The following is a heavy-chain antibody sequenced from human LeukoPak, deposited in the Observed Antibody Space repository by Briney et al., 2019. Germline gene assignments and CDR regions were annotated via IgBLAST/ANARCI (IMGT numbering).Heavy chain of an antibody. CDR1: GGSISSTPSY. CDR2: VYYSGGT. J-gene: IGHJ4*02. CDR3: ARLTPPQDY. Sequence: SETLSLTCSVSGGSISSTPSYWGWIRQPPGKGLEWIGSVYYSGGTYYTSSLKSRVTISVDTSKNQFSLRLSSVTATDTAVYYCARLTPPQDYWGQGTLVTVSS. V-gene: IGHV4-39*01.